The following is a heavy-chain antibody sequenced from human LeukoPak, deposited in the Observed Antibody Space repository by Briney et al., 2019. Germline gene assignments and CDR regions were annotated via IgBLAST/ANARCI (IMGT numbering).Heavy chain of an antibody. CDR3: ARLDIAVAGIGFDY. Sequence: PSETLSLICTVYGVSLSSSSYCWGSVRQPPGNGLGWIVRIYYSGSTYYNPSLKSRVTISVDTSKNQFSLKLSSVTAADTAVYYCARLDIAVAGIGFDYWGQGTLVTVSS. V-gene: IGHV4-39*01. CDR1: GVSLSSSSYC. J-gene: IGHJ4*02. D-gene: IGHD6-19*01. CDR2: IYYSGST.